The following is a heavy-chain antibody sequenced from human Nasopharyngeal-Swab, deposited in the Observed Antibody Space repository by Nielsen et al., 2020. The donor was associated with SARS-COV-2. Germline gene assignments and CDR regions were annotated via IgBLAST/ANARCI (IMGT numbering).Heavy chain of an antibody. CDR2: IYRGGST. J-gene: IGHJ4*02. V-gene: IGHV3-53*01. Sequence: WIRQPPGKGLEWVSVIYRGGSTYYADSVKGRFTISRDNSKKTLYPQMNSLRAEDTAVYYCARDGSYSSGYFDYWGQGTLVTVSS. D-gene: IGHD6-19*01. CDR3: ARDGSYSSGYFDY.